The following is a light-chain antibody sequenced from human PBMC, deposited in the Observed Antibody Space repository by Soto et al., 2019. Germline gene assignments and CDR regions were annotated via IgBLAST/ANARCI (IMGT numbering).Light chain of an antibody. CDR1: QNISYN. V-gene: IGKV3-15*01. J-gene: IGKJ1*01. CDR3: LQYRNLWA. CDR2: RAS. Sequence: ILMTQSPATVSVSPGESATLSCRARQNISYNVAWYQHRPGQAPRLLIYRASTRAPGVPAGFSGSGSGTEFTLIFSSLQPEDFTVYSCLQYRNLWAFGQGTKVEI.